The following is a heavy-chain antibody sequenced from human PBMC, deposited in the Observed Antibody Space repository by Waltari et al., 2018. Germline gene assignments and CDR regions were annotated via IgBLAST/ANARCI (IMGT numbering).Heavy chain of an antibody. CDR1: GGSISSYY. Sequence: QVQLQESGPGLVKPSETLSLTCTVSGGSISSYYWSWLRQPPGKGLEWIGYIYYSGSTNYNPSLKSRVTISVDTSKNQFSLKLSSVTAADTAVYYCARLTDFWSGYWVDYWGQGTLVTVSS. CDR3: ARLTDFWSGYWVDY. D-gene: IGHD3-3*01. J-gene: IGHJ4*02. V-gene: IGHV4-59*01. CDR2: IYYSGST.